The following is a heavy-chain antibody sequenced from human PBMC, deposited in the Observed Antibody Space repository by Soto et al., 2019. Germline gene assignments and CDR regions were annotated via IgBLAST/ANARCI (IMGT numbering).Heavy chain of an antibody. Sequence: GGSLRLSCAASGFTFSSYWMHWVRQAPGKGLVWVSRINSDGSSTSYADSVKGRFTISRDNAKNTLYLQMNSLRAEDTAVYYCARGNQFGTIFGVVTHNWFDPWGQGTLVTVSS. V-gene: IGHV3-74*01. CDR1: GFTFSSYW. D-gene: IGHD3-3*01. CDR2: INSDGSST. J-gene: IGHJ5*02. CDR3: ARGNQFGTIFGVVTHNWFDP.